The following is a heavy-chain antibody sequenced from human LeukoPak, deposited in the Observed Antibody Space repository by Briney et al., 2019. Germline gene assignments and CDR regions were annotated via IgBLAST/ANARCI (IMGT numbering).Heavy chain of an antibody. V-gene: IGHV3-74*01. J-gene: IGHJ4*02. CDR1: GFDFSSNW. CDR2: IKGDGIST. CDR3: AKDLYWSIDY. D-gene: IGHD3-3*01. Sequence: GGSLRLSCAASGFDFSSNWMHWVRHAPGQGLVWVSRIKGDGISTNYADSVKGRFTISRDIAKNTLYLQMNSLRAEDTGVYYCAKDLYWSIDYWGRGTLVTVSS.